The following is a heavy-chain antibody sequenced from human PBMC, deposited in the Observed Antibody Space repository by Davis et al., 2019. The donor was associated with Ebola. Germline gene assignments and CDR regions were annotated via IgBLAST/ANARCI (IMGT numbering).Heavy chain of an antibody. D-gene: IGHD3-3*01. CDR3: ARDGYDFWSGYPALPIPYYFDY. V-gene: IGHV3-48*02. CDR2: LSSSSSTI. J-gene: IGHJ4*02. Sequence: GESLKISCAASGFTFSSYSMNWVRQAPGKGLEWVSYLSSSSSTIYYADSVKGRFTISRDNAKNSLYLQMNSLRDEDTAVYYCARDGYDFWSGYPALPIPYYFDYWGQGTLVTVSS. CDR1: GFTFSSYS.